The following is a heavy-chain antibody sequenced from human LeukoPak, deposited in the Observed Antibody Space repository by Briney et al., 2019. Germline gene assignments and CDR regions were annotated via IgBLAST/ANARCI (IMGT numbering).Heavy chain of an antibody. D-gene: IGHD1-14*01. Sequence: SETLSLTCTVSGGSISSYYWSWIPQPAGKGLEWIVRIYTSGSTNYNPSLKSRVTMSVDTSKNQFSLKLSSVTAADTAVYYCARDAKASNHADYWGQGTLVTVSS. J-gene: IGHJ4*02. CDR1: GGSISSYY. CDR3: ARDAKASNHADY. V-gene: IGHV4-4*07. CDR2: IYTSGST.